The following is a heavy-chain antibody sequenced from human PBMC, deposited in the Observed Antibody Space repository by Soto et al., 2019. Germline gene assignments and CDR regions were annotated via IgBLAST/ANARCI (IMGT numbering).Heavy chain of an antibody. D-gene: IGHD3-10*01. Sequence: EVQLLESGGGLVQPGGSLRLSCAASGFTFSSYAMSWVRQAPGKGLEWVSASSRGGGNTYYADSVKGRFTISRDNSKNTLYLQMNSLRAEDTAVYYCVKGTLLWFGESSYHFDYWCQGTLVTVSS. V-gene: IGHV3-23*01. J-gene: IGHJ4*02. CDR1: GFTFSSYA. CDR2: SSRGGGNT. CDR3: VKGTLLWFGESSYHFDY.